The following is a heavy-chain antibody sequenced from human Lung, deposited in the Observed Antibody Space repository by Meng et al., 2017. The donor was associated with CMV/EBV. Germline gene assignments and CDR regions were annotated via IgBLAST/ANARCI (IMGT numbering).Heavy chain of an antibody. V-gene: IGHV4-39*01. CDR2: IYYSGST. D-gene: IGHD3-3*01. CDR1: GGSISSSSYY. CDR3: ARHFEECPQPYYYYYGMDV. Sequence: SETLSLXCTVSGGSISSSSYYWGWICQPPGKGLEWIGSIYYSGSTYYNPSLKSRVTISVDTSKSQSSLKLSSGTGADTAVYYCARHFEECPQPYYYYYGMDVWGQGTTVTVSS. J-gene: IGHJ6*02.